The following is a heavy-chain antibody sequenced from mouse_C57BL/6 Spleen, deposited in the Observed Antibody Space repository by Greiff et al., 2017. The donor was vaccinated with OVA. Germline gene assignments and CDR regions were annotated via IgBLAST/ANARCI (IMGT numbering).Heavy chain of an antibody. CDR1: GYTFTSYW. Sequence: QVQLQQSGAELVKPGASVKLSCKASGYTFTSYWMHWVKQRPGRGLEWIGRIDPNSGGTKYNEKFKSKATLTVDKPSSTAYMQLSSLTSEDSAVYYCAREGLGQSFGNYFDYWGQGTTLTVSS. J-gene: IGHJ2*01. CDR3: AREGLGQSFGNYFDY. D-gene: IGHD4-1*01. CDR2: IDPNSGGT. V-gene: IGHV1-72*01.